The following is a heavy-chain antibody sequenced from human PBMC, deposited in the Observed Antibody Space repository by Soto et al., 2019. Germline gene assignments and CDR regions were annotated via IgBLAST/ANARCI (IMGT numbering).Heavy chain of an antibody. J-gene: IGHJ3*02. CDR1: GYTFTSYG. CDR3: ARDRSSSWPNAFDI. Sequence: ASVKVSCKASGYTFTSYGISWVRQAPGQGLEWMGWISAYNGNTNYAQKLQGRVTMTTDTSTSTAYMELRSLRSDDTAVYYCARDRSSSWPNAFDIWGQGTMVTVSS. D-gene: IGHD6-13*01. CDR2: ISAYNGNT. V-gene: IGHV1-18*01.